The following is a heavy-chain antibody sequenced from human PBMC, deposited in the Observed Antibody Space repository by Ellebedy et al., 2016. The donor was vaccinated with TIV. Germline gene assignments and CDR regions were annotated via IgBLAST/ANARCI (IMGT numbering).Heavy chain of an antibody. J-gene: IGHJ4*02. CDR1: GYTFTAYN. Sequence: AASVKVSCKASGYTFTAYNMHWVRQAPGQGLEWMGWINPNSGDTNYAQNFQGRVTMTRDTSISTAYMELSSLRSDDTAVYYCARDGACGGDCYGDNYWGQGSLVTVSS. CDR2: INPNSGDT. V-gene: IGHV1-2*02. CDR3: ARDGACGGDCYGDNY. D-gene: IGHD2-21*02.